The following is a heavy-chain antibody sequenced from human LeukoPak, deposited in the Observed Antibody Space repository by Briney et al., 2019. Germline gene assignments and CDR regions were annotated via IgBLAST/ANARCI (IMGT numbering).Heavy chain of an antibody. CDR2: ISGSGGST. CDR1: GFTFSSYA. V-gene: IGHV3-23*01. Sequence: GGSLRISCAASGFTFSSYAMSWVRQAPGKGLEWVSAISGSGGSTYYADSVKGRFTISRDNSKNTLYLQMNSLRAEDTAVYYCAKTITAMVKCYYGMDVWGKGTTVTVSS. D-gene: IGHD5-18*01. J-gene: IGHJ6*04. CDR3: AKTITAMVKCYYGMDV.